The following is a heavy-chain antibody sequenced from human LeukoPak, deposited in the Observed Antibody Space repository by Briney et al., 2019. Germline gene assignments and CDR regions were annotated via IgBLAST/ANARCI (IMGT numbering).Heavy chain of an antibody. Sequence: ASVKVSCKASGYTFTGYNMHWVRQAPGQGLEWMGWINPNSGGTNYAQKFQGRVTMTRDTSISTAYMEVSRLRSDDTAVYYCAREESGSYYFRFDYWGQGTLVTVSS. J-gene: IGHJ4*02. CDR3: AREESGSYYFRFDY. CDR1: GYTFTGYN. V-gene: IGHV1-2*02. CDR2: INPNSGGT. D-gene: IGHD1-26*01.